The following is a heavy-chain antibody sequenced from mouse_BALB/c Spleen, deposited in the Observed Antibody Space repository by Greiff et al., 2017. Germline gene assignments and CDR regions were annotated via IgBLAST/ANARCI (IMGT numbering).Heavy chain of an antibody. Sequence: VQLQQSGAELVKPGASVNLSCTASGYTFTSYWMHWVKQRPGQGLEWIGYINTSTGYTEYNQKLKDKVTLTTDKSTSTAYMQLSNLTSEDSAVYYCADMVAEMDDWGQGTTVTVSS. J-gene: IGHJ4*01. V-gene: IGHV1-7*01. D-gene: IGHD2-2*01. CDR3: ADMVAEMDD. CDR2: INTSTGYT. CDR1: GYTFTSYW.